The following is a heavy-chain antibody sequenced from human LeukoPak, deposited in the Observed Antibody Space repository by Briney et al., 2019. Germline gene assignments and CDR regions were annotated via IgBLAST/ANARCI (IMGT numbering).Heavy chain of an antibody. CDR2: ISSSSSTI. V-gene: IGHV3-48*01. CDR1: GFTFSSYS. J-gene: IGHJ4*02. CDR3: ARESTALLRVGATTHFDN. D-gene: IGHD1-26*01. Sequence: GGSLRLSCAASGFTFSSYSMHWVRQAPGKGLEWVSYISSSSSTIYYADSVKGRFTISRDNSKNTLYLQMNSLRADDTAIYYCARESTALLRVGATTHFDNWGQGTLVTVSS.